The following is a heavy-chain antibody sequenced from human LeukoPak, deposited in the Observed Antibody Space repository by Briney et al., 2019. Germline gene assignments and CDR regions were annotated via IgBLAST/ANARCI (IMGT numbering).Heavy chain of an antibody. V-gene: IGHV1-2*02. D-gene: IGHD4-11*01. CDR3: ARDPTVTTYYYYYMDV. CDR1: GYTFTRYY. CDR2: INPNSGGT. J-gene: IGHJ6*03. Sequence: ASVKVSCKASGYTFTRYYMHWVRQAPGQGLEWMGWINPNSGGTNYAQKFQGRVTMTRDTSISTAYMELSRLRSDNTAVYYCARDPTVTTYYYYYMDVWGKGTTVTVSS.